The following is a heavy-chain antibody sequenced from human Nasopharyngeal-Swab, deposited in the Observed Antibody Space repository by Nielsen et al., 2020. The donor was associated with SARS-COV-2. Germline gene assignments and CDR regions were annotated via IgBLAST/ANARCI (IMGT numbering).Heavy chain of an antibody. Sequence: GGSLRLSCAASGFTFSSYSMNWVRQAPGKGLEWVSSISSSSYIYYVDSVKGRFTISRDNAKNSLYLQMNSLRAEDTAVYYCARDGGGCSSTSCYTWGQGTLVTVSS. CDR2: ISSSSYI. D-gene: IGHD2-2*02. J-gene: IGHJ4*02. CDR1: GFTFSSYS. V-gene: IGHV3-21*01. CDR3: ARDGGGCSSTSCYT.